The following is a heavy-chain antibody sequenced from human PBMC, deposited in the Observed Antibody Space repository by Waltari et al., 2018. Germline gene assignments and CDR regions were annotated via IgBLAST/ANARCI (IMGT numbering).Heavy chain of an antibody. V-gene: IGHV1-69*12. Sequence: QVQLVQSGAEVKKPGSSVKVSCKASGGTFSSYAISWVRQAPGQGLEWMGGIIPIFGTANYAQKFQGRVTITADESTSTVYMELSSLRSEDTAVYYCARSNRPSAVTTNYYYGMDVWGQGTTVTVSS. D-gene: IGHD4-17*01. CDR3: ARSNRPSAVTTNYYYGMDV. CDR1: GGTFSSYA. J-gene: IGHJ6*02. CDR2: IIPIFGTA.